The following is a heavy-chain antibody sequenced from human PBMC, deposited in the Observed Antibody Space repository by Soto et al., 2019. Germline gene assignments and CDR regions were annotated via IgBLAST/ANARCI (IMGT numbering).Heavy chain of an antibody. Sequence: EGSLILSWAASACTFSSYSMHWVRPAPGKGLQWVAVISTDGSNKYYADSVKGRFTISRDNSKNTVYLQMNSLSAEDTAVYYCARDFRAGGIGEFDPWGQGALVTLS. CDR1: ACTFSSYS. J-gene: IGHJ5*02. D-gene: IGHD3-10*01. CDR3: ARDFRAGGIGEFDP. CDR2: ISTDGSNK. V-gene: IGHV3-30-3*01.